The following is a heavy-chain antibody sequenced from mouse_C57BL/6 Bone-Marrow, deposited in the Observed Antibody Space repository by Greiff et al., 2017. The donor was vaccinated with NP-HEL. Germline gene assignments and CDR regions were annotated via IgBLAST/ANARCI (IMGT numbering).Heavy chain of an antibody. V-gene: IGHV1-53*01. CDR3: ARSYYDYDDAY. CDR2: INPSNGGT. D-gene: IGHD2-4*01. CDR1: GYTFTSYR. J-gene: IGHJ3*01. Sequence: QVQPKQPGTELVKPGASVKLSRKASGYTFTSYRMPRVKQRPGPGPEWVGNINPSNGGTYFNEKFKSKATLAVDTSSSTAYMQLSSLTSEDSAVYYCARSYYDYDDAYWGQGTLVTVSA.